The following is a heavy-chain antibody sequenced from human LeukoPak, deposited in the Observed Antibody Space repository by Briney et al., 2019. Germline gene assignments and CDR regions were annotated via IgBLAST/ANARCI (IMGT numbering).Heavy chain of an antibody. V-gene: IGHV3-23*01. CDR3: AKDAPSLYYDILTGDYDAFDI. CDR2: IGGSGIRT. D-gene: IGHD3-9*01. J-gene: IGHJ3*02. CDR1: GFTFTTYG. Sequence: GGSLRLSCSASGFTFTTYGMNWVRQAPGKGLEWVSGIGGSGIRTYYADSVKGRFTISRDNSKNTLYLQMNSLRAEDTAVYYCAKDAPSLYYDILTGDYDAFDIWGQGTMVTVSS.